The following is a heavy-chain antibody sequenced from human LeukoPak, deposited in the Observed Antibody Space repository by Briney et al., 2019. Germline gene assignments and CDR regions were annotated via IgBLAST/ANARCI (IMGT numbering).Heavy chain of an antibody. D-gene: IGHD3-3*02. CDR1: GFSISTTSYY. CDR3: AKISIGWSTGVDPLEH. Sequence: ETLSVTCTVSGFSISTTSYYLGWIRQPPGHGLEWVASISGIGSTYYGDSVKGRFTISRDNSRNTLYLQMSCVRSEYPAVSLSAKISIGWSTGVDPLEHWGKGPLVTASS. V-gene: IGHV3-23*01. CDR2: ISGIGST. J-gene: IGHJ1*01.